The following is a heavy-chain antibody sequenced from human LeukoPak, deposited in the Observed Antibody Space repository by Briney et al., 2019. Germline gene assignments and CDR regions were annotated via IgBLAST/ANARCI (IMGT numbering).Heavy chain of an antibody. CDR2: IYYSGST. Sequence: KPSETLSLTCTVSGGSISSSSYYWGWIRQPPGKGLEWIGSIYYSGSTYYNPSLKSRVTISVDTSKNQFSLKLSSVTAADTAVYYCARLPGIAVAGPYCDYWGQGTLVTVSS. J-gene: IGHJ4*02. CDR1: GGSISSSSYY. D-gene: IGHD6-19*01. V-gene: IGHV4-39*01. CDR3: ARLPGIAVAGPYCDY.